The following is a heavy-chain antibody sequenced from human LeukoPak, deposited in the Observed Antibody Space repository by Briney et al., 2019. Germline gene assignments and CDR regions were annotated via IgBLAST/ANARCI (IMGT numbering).Heavy chain of an antibody. J-gene: IGHJ6*02. D-gene: IGHD6-13*01. Sequence: GGSLRLSCAASGFTFSSYSMNWVRQAPGKGLEWVSSISSSSSYIYYADSVKGRFTISRDNAKNSLYLQMNSLRAEDTAVYYCARDGLVMNIAAGYGMDVWGQGTTVTVSS. CDR1: GFTFSSYS. CDR3: ARDGLVMNIAAGYGMDV. V-gene: IGHV3-21*01. CDR2: ISSSSSYI.